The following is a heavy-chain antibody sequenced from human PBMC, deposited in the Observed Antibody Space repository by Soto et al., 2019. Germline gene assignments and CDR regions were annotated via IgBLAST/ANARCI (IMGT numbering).Heavy chain of an antibody. D-gene: IGHD6-13*01. Sequence: PGGSLRLSCAASGFPFSNYALHWVRQAPGKGLEWVAVISYDGGDKYYADSVKGRFTISRDNSKNTLYLQMNSLRAEDTAVYYCAKDRSIAAADYYFDYWGQGTLVTVSS. CDR1: GFPFSNYA. J-gene: IGHJ4*02. V-gene: IGHV3-30*18. CDR3: AKDRSIAAADYYFDY. CDR2: ISYDGGDK.